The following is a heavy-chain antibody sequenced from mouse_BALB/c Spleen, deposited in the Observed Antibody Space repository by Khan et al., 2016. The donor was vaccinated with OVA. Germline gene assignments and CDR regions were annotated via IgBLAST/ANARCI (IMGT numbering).Heavy chain of an antibody. CDR1: GYSIISGYF. Sequence: EVQLQESGPGLVKPSQSLSLTCSVTGYSIISGYFWNWIRQFPGNKLEWMGYIRYDGDSNYNPSLKNRISITRDTSKNLFFLKLKSVTPEDTATYYCARGGSAGPAWFAYWGQGTRVTVSA. CDR2: IRYDGDS. CDR3: ARGGSAGPAWFAY. D-gene: IGHD3-1*01. V-gene: IGHV3-6*02. J-gene: IGHJ3*01.